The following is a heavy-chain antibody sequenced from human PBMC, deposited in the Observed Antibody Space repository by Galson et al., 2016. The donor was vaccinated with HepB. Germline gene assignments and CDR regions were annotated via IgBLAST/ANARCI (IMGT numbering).Heavy chain of an antibody. Sequence: SLRLSCAASGFTFSTYGMHWVRQAPGKGLEWVAVISYDGSNKYYEDSVKGRFTISRDNSKNTLYLQMNSLRAEDTAVYYCARGNGRDPRSNGMDVWGQGTTVTVSS. J-gene: IGHJ6*02. CDR1: GFTFSTYG. V-gene: IGHV3-30*03. CDR3: ARGNGRDPRSNGMDV. CDR2: ISYDGSNK. D-gene: IGHD2-15*01.